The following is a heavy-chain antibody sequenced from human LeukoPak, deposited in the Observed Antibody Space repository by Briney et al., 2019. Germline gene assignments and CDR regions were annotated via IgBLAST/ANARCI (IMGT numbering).Heavy chain of an antibody. D-gene: IGHD4/OR15-4a*01. CDR3: AKAILWGWYYMDV. Sequence: GGSLRLSCAASGFTFSSYWMSWVRQAPGKGLEWVANIKQDGSEKYYVDSVKGRFTISRDNAKNSLYLQMNSLRAEDTAVYYCAKAILWGWYYMDVWGKGTTVTISS. CDR1: GFTFSSYW. V-gene: IGHV3-7*01. J-gene: IGHJ6*03. CDR2: IKQDGSEK.